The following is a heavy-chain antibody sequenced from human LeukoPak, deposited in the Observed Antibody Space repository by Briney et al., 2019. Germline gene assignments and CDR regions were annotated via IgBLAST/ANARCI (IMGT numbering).Heavy chain of an antibody. V-gene: IGHV3-23*01. Sequence: GGSLRLSRAASGFTFSSYAMSWVRQAPGKGLEWVSGISGSGGSAYYADSVKGRFTISRDNSKNTLYLQMNSLRAEDTAVYYCAQKGYGSLTYFDSWGQGTLVTVSS. J-gene: IGHJ4*02. D-gene: IGHD3-10*01. CDR2: ISGSGGSA. CDR3: AQKGYGSLTYFDS. CDR1: GFTFSSYA.